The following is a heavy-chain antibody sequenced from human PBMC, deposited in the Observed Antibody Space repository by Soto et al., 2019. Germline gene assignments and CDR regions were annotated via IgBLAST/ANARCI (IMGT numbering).Heavy chain of an antibody. CDR3: AKTLVAASGYYFDH. Sequence: QVQLVESGGGLVKPGGSLRLACAASGFSFGDYYMSWVRQAPGKGLEWLSYISGGSSYTNYADSVKGRFTISRDNAKRSLYLEMNSLRVDDTAVYYCAKTLVAASGYYFDHWGQGTLVTVSS. CDR1: GFSFGDYY. V-gene: IGHV3-11*06. D-gene: IGHD2-21*01. J-gene: IGHJ4*02. CDR2: ISGGSSYT.